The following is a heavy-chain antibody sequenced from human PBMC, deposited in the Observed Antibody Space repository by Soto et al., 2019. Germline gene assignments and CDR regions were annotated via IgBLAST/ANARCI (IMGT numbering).Heavy chain of an antibody. V-gene: IGHV1-8*01. CDR2: MNPNSGNT. CDR3: ARGPRNWGVDY. CDR1: GYTFTSYD. J-gene: IGHJ4*02. Sequence: QVQLVQSGAEVKKPGASVKVSCKAAGYTFTSYDINWVRQATGQDFEWMGWMNPNSGNTAYAQKFRGRVTMTRDTSKSTAFSALSSVTSEDTAVYYCARGPRNWGVDYWGQGTLVTVSS. D-gene: IGHD7-27*01.